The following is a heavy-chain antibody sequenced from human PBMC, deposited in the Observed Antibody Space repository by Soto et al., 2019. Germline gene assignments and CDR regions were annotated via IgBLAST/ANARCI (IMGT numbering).Heavy chain of an antibody. CDR2: VIPIFGTT. J-gene: IGHJ6*02. CDR1: GGTFSTYV. D-gene: IGHD2-8*02. CDR3: ARWGYTGGGCINGLDV. Sequence: QVQLVQSGAEVKKPGSSVKVSCKASGGTFSTYVISWVRQAPGQGLEWMGGVIPIFGTTNYAQKFLGRVTITSDESANTAYMELSSLRSEDTALYFCARWGYTGGGCINGLDVWGQGTTVTVSS. V-gene: IGHV1-69*01.